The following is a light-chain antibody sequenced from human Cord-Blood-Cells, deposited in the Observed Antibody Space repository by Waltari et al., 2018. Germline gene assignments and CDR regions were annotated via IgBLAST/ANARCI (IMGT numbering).Light chain of an antibody. CDR3: QSYDSSLSGSV. CDR2: GNS. Sequence: SVLTPPPSVSGAPGQRVTIPCTGRSSNIGAGYDVHWYPQPPGTAPKLLIYGNSNRPSGVPDRFSGSKSGTSASLAITGLQAEDEADYYCQSYDSSLSGSVFGGGTKLTVL. V-gene: IGLV1-40*01. CDR1: SSNIGAGYD. J-gene: IGLJ3*02.